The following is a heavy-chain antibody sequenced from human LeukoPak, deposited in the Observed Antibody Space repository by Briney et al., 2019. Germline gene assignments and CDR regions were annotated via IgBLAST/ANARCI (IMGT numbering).Heavy chain of an antibody. CDR3: AKDYITRVRGVRRWGHDF. Sequence: PGGSLRLSCAASGFTFSTYGMHWVRQAPGKGLEWVAVISYDGNDEYYAESVKGRFTISRDNSKNTLHLQMNSLRAEDTAVYYCAKDYITRVRGVRRWGHDFWGQGTLVTLSS. J-gene: IGHJ4*02. CDR1: GFTFSTYG. CDR2: ISYDGNDE. D-gene: IGHD3-10*01. V-gene: IGHV3-30*18.